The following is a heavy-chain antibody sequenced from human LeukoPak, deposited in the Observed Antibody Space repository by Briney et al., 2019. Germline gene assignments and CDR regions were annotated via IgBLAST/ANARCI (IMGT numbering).Heavy chain of an antibody. D-gene: IGHD4-11*01. CDR1: GGSITNY. CDR2: IHYSGST. V-gene: IGHV4-59*08. J-gene: IGHJ4*02. Sequence: SETLSLTCTVSGGSITNYWTWIRQPPGKGLEWIGYIHYSGSTNYNPSLKSRVTISVDTSKNQFSLKLNSVTAADTALYYCARSDYNKRDYWGQGTLVTVSS. CDR3: ARSDYNKRDY.